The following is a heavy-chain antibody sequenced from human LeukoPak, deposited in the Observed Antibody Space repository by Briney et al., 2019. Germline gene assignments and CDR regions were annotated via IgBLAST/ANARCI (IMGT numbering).Heavy chain of an antibody. CDR3: FTPYDYVWGSYRYSHQASNMDV. Sequence: SETLSLTCTVSDGSISSSTYYWGWVRQPPGKGLEWIGSISYGGNTYYNPSLMSLKSRVTISVDTSKNQFSLKLSSVTAADTAVYYCFTPYDYVWGSYRYSHQASNMDVWGKGTTVTVSS. CDR2: ISYGGNT. J-gene: IGHJ6*03. D-gene: IGHD3-16*02. CDR1: DGSISSSTYY. V-gene: IGHV4-39*01.